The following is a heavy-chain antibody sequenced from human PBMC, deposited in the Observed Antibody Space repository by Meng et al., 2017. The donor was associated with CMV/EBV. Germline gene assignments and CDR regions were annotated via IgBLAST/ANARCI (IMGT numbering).Heavy chain of an antibody. CDR1: GFTFSSYA. J-gene: IGHJ4*02. Sequence: GESLKISCAASGFTFSSYAMSWVRQAPGKGLEWVSVIYSGGSTYYPDSVKGRFTISRDNSKNTLYLQMNSLRAEDTAVYYCARVATMVRGVIDYWGQGTLVTVSS. D-gene: IGHD3-10*01. CDR3: ARVATMVRGVIDY. CDR2: IYSGGST. V-gene: IGHV3-53*01.